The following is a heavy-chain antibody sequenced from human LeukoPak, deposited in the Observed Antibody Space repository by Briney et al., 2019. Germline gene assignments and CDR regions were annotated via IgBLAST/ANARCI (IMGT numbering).Heavy chain of an antibody. CDR3: ARDKGTSCLSSFDY. Sequence: GGSLRLSCAASGFTFSSYVMYWVRQAPGKGLEWVAVISYDGSKKYYADSVKGRFTISRDNSKNTLSLQMNSLRAADTAVYYCARDKGTSCLSSFDYWGQGTLVTVSS. CDR2: ISYDGSKK. D-gene: IGHD6-6*01. V-gene: IGHV3-30*04. J-gene: IGHJ4*02. CDR1: GFTFSSYV.